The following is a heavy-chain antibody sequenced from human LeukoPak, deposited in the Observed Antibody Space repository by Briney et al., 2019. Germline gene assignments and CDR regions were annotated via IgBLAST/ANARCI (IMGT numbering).Heavy chain of an antibody. V-gene: IGHV4-39*01. CDR3: ARHATSSTSGPPYDY. J-gene: IGHJ4*02. CDR1: GGSISRATYY. D-gene: IGHD5-24*01. CDR2: IYHSGSM. Sequence: SSETLSLTCTVSGGSISRATYYWGWIRQPPGKGLEWIGSIYHSGSMYASLKSRVTISVDTSKNQFSLKMSSVTAADTAVYYCARHATSSTSGPPYDYWGQGTLVTVSS.